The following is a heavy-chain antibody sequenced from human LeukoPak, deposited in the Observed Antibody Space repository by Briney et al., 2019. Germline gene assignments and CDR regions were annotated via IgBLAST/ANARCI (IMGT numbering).Heavy chain of an antibody. D-gene: IGHD5/OR15-5a*01. V-gene: IGHV4-59*01. CDR1: GGSISSDY. CDR3: ARKGYPPGDTVSSTKFWYFDL. Sequence: SETLSLTCTVSGGSISSDYWSWIRQPPGKGLEWIGYIYYSGSTNYNPSLKNRVTISVDTSKNQFSLKLRSVTAADTAVYYCARKGYPPGDTVSSTKFWYFDLWGRGTLVTVSS. CDR2: IYYSGST. J-gene: IGHJ2*01.